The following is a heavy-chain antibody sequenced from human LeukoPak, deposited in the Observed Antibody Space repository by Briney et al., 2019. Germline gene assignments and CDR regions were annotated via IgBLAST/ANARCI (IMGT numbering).Heavy chain of an antibody. Sequence: ASVKVSFKASGYTFTTYYMHWVRQAPGQGLEWMGIINPSGGRTTYAQKFQGRVTMTRDMSTSTVYMELSSLRSEDTAVYFCARDLGAYYYDSSDYYEDYWGQGTLVTVSS. J-gene: IGHJ4*02. D-gene: IGHD3-22*01. CDR1: GYTFTTYY. V-gene: IGHV1-46*01. CDR2: INPSGGRT. CDR3: ARDLGAYYYDSSDYYEDY.